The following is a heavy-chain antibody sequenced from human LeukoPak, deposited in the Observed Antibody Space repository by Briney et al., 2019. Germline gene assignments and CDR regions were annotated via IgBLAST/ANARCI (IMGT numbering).Heavy chain of an antibody. CDR2: ISGSGGST. J-gene: IGHJ4*02. CDR3: AKGKGSSSSSIDW. Sequence: GGSLRLSCAASGFTFNTYAMSRVRQAPGKGLEWVSAISGSGGSTYYADSVKGRFTISRDNSKNTLYLQIHSLRAEDTAVYYCAKGKGSSSSSIDWWGQGTLVTVPS. CDR1: GFTFNTYA. V-gene: IGHV3-23*01. D-gene: IGHD2-15*01.